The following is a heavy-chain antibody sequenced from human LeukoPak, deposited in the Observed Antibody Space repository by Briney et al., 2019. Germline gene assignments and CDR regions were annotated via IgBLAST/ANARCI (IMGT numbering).Heavy chain of an antibody. V-gene: IGHV1-2*02. CDR2: INPNSGGT. CDR1: GYTFTGYY. CDR3: AREGTPSNLYYYYGMDV. J-gene: IGHJ6*02. D-gene: IGHD6-6*01. Sequence: ASVKVSCKASGYTFTGYYIHWVRQAPGQGLEWMGWINPNSGGTNYAQKFQGRVTMTRDTSISTAYMELSRLRSDDTAVYYCAREGTPSNLYYYYGMDVWGQGTTVTVSS.